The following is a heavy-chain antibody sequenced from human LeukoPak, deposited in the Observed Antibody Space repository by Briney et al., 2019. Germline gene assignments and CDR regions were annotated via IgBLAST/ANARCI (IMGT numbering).Heavy chain of an antibody. CDR2: IRRSGTAI. Sequence: GGSLRLSCAASAFTFSNYWMNWVRQAPGKGLEWVSYIRRSGTAIYYADSVKGRFTISRDDAKNSLYLQMNSLRAEDTAVYYCARDKGSDGIDFWGQGTLVTVSS. CDR3: ARDKGSDGIDF. CDR1: AFTFSNYW. D-gene: IGHD1-26*01. V-gene: IGHV3-48*04. J-gene: IGHJ4*02.